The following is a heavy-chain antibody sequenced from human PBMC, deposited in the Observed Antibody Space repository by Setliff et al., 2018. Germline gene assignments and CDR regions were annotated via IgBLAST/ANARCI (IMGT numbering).Heavy chain of an antibody. V-gene: IGHV1-18*01. CDR2: VGVYNGDT. D-gene: IGHD5-18*01. Sequence: ASVKVSCKASGYTFRNYAFAWVRQAPGQGLEWVGWVGVYNGDTNYAQEFQGRVTLTTDTSTSTAYMELGSLTSDDSAFYYCARAPSVELVTIRTNSWFTYWGQGTLVTVSS. J-gene: IGHJ4*02. CDR3: ARAPSVELVTIRTNSWFTY. CDR1: GYTFRNYA.